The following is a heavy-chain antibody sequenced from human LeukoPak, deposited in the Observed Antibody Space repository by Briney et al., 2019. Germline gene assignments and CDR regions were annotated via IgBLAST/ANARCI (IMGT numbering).Heavy chain of an antibody. CDR3: ARYLYDSSFVGFDP. CDR1: GFAFSTHN. Sequence: PGGSLRLSCAASGFAFSTHNMNWVRQAPGKGLEWVSSIGRDSSYIYYADSLKGRFTISRDNAKNSLYLQMNSLGAEDTAVYYCARYLYDSSFVGFDPWGQGTLVTVSS. J-gene: IGHJ5*02. D-gene: IGHD3-22*01. CDR2: IGRDSSYI. V-gene: IGHV3-21*01.